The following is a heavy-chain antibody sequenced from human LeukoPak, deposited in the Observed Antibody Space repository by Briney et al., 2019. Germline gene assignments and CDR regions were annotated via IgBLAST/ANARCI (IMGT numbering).Heavy chain of an antibody. CDR2: IDWDDDK. V-gene: IGHV2-70*04. Sequence: SGPTLVNPTQTLTLTRTFSGFSLSTSGMRVSWIRQPPGKALEWLARIDWDDDKFYSTSLKTRLTISKDTSKNQVVLTMTNMDPVDTATYYCARIEGGGAFDIWGQGTMVTVSS. CDR3: ARIEGGGAFDI. CDR1: GFSLSTSGMR. D-gene: IGHD3-16*01. J-gene: IGHJ3*02.